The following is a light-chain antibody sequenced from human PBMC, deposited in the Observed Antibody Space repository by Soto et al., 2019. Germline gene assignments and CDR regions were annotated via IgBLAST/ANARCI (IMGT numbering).Light chain of an antibody. CDR2: VAS. V-gene: IGKV1-39*01. CDR1: QSITRF. CDR3: QQSHTTPWT. Sequence: DIQMIQFPSSLSASVGDRVTITCRASQSITRFLNWYQQKPGTAPELLISVASSLQSGVPSRFSGSGFGTEFTLTISSLQPEDFVTYYCQQSHTTPWTFGHGTKVEIK. J-gene: IGKJ1*01.